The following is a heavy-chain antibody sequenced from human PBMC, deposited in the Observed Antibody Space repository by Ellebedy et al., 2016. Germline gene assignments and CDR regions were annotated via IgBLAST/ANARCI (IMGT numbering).Heavy chain of an antibody. V-gene: IGHV3-21*01. CDR2: ISSSSSYI. D-gene: IGHD1-7*01. Sequence: GESLKISCAASGFTFSSYSMNWVRQAPGKGLEWVSSISSSSSYIYYADSVKGRFTISRDNSKNTLYLQMNSLRAEDTAVYYCARDKELYYGMDVWGQGTTVTVSS. CDR3: ARDKELYYGMDV. CDR1: GFTFSSYS. J-gene: IGHJ6*02.